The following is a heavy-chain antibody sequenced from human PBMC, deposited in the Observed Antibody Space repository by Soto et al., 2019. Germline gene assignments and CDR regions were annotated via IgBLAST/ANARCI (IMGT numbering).Heavy chain of an antibody. CDR2: ISSSSSTI. CDR1: GFTFSSYS. V-gene: IGHV3-48*01. CDR3: AAGVNYYGSGSPSWFDP. D-gene: IGHD3-10*01. J-gene: IGHJ5*02. Sequence: PGGSLRLSCAASGFTFSSYSMNWVRQAPGKGLEWVSYISSSSSTIYYADYVKGRFTISRDNAKNSLYLKMNSLRAEDTAVYYCAAGVNYYGSGSPSWFDPWGQGTLVTVSS.